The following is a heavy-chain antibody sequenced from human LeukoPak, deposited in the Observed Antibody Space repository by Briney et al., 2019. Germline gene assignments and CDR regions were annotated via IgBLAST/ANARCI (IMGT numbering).Heavy chain of an antibody. CDR3: ASYSSSWGYFQH. Sequence: SETLSLTCTVSGGSISSHYWSWIRQPPGKGLEWIGYIYYSGSTNYNPSLKSRVTISVDTSKNQFSLKLSSVTAADTAVYYCASYSSSWGYFQHWGQGTLVTVSS. V-gene: IGHV4-59*11. CDR1: GGSISSHY. J-gene: IGHJ1*01. D-gene: IGHD6-13*01. CDR2: IYYSGST.